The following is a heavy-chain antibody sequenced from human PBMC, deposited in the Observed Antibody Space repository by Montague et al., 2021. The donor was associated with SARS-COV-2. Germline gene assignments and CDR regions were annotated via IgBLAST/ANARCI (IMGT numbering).Heavy chain of an antibody. CDR1: GVSVTDYY. CDR2: VLYNKGT. CDR3: VRHPQYDGLDDGLDV. D-gene: IGHD3-10*01. Sequence: SETLSLTCTVSGVSVTDYYWSWIRQPPGKGLEWVADVLYNKGTNFNPSLKGRVAISVDTSKNQFYLRLTSVTAADTAVYYCVRHPQYDGLDDGLDVWGQGTSVTVSS. V-gene: IGHV4-59*08. J-gene: IGHJ6*02.